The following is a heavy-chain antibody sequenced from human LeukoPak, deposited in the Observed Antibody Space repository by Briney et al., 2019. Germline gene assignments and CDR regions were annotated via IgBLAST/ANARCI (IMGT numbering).Heavy chain of an antibody. CDR2: IYYSGST. D-gene: IGHD3-10*01. J-gene: IGHJ4*02. CDR3: ARHYYYGSGSSDY. Sequence: SETLSLTCTVSGGSINSYYWGWIRQPPGKGLEWIGSIYYSGSTYYNPSLKSRVTISVDTSKNQFSLKLSSVTAADTAVYYCARHYYYGSGSSDYWGQGTLVTVSS. V-gene: IGHV4-39*01. CDR1: GGSINSYY.